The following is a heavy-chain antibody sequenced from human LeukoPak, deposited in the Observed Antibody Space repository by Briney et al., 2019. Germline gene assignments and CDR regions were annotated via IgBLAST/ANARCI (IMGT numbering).Heavy chain of an antibody. CDR3: AKVQSPHEFDY. D-gene: IGHD4-11*01. CDR1: GFTVSSNY. CDR2: ISGSGDRT. V-gene: IGHV3-23*01. J-gene: IGHJ4*02. Sequence: GSLRLSCAASGFTVSSNYMSWVRQAPGKGLEWVAAISGSGDRTYYADSVKGRFTISRDNSKNTVYLQMNSLRGEDTAIYYCAKVQSPHEFDYWGQGTLATVSS.